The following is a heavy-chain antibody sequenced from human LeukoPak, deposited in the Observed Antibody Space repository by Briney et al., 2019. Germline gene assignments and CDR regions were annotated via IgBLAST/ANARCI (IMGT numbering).Heavy chain of an antibody. CDR2: ISSSSSYI. D-gene: IGHD2-21*02. CDR1: GFPFSNYA. J-gene: IGHJ4*02. Sequence: PGGSLRLSCAASGFPFSNYAMSWVRQAPGKGLEWVSSISSSSSYIYYADSVKGRFTISRDNAKNSLYLQMNSLRAEDTAVYYCARDRDDSGFDYWGQGTLVTVSS. V-gene: IGHV3-21*01. CDR3: ARDRDDSGFDY.